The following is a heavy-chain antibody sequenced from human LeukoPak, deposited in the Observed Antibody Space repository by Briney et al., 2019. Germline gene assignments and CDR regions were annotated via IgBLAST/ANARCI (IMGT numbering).Heavy chain of an antibody. J-gene: IGHJ4*02. CDR1: GFTVSNNY. V-gene: IGHV3-66*01. CDR3: ARDPYYYDSSGYFGDY. Sequence: GGSLRLSCAASGFTVSNNYMSWVRQAPGKGLEWVSVIYSGGSTYYADSVKGRFTISRDNSKNTLYLQMNSLRAEDTAVYYCARDPYYYDSSGYFGDYWGQGTLVTVSS. CDR2: IYSGGST. D-gene: IGHD3-22*01.